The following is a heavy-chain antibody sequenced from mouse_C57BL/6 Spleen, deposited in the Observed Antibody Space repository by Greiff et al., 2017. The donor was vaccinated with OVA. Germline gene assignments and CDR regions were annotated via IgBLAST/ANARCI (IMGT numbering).Heavy chain of an antibody. J-gene: IGHJ4*01. CDR1: GYTFTSYW. CDR3: ARVDAYYGNLYYAMDY. Sequence: QVQLQQPGAELVKPGASVKMSCKASGYTFTSYWITWVKQRPGQGLEWIGDIYPGSGSTNYNEKLKSKATLTVDTASSTAYMQLSSLTSEDSAVYYCARVDAYYGNLYYAMDYWGQGTSVTVSS. CDR2: IYPGSGST. D-gene: IGHD2-10*01. V-gene: IGHV1-55*01.